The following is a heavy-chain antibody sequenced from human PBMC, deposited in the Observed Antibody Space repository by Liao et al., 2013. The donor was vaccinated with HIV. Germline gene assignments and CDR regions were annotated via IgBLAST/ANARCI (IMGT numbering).Heavy chain of an antibody. Sequence: QLQLQESGPGLVKPSETLSLTCTVSGGSISSSSYYWGWIRQPPGKGLEWIGSIYYSGSTYYNPSLKSRVTISVDTSKNQFSLKLSSVTAADTAVYYCARDGGIVGATTIDYWGQGTLVTVSS. CDR2: IYYSGST. CDR1: GGSISSSSYY. CDR3: ARDGGIVGATTIDY. D-gene: IGHD1-26*01. J-gene: IGHJ4*02. V-gene: IGHV4-39*07.